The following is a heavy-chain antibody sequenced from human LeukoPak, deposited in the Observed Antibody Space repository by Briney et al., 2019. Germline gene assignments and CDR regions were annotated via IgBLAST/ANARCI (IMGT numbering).Heavy chain of an antibody. CDR2: ISWNSGSI. CDR3: ARAGTYYYGSGHDY. J-gene: IGHJ4*02. V-gene: IGHV3-9*01. CDR1: GFTFDDYA. D-gene: IGHD3-10*01. Sequence: GGSLRLSCAASGFTFDDYAMHWVRQAPGKGLEWVSGISWNSGSIGYADSVKGRFTISRDNAKNSLYLQMNSLRAEDTAVYYCARAGTYYYGSGHDYWGQGTLVTVSS.